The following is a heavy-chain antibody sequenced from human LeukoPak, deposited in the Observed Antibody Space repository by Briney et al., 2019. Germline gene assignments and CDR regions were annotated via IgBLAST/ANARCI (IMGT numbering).Heavy chain of an antibody. J-gene: IGHJ4*02. V-gene: IGHV3-48*01. Sequence: GGSLRLSCAASGFTFSSYSMNWVRQAPGEGLEWVSYISSLSGTIYYADSVKGRFTISRDNAKNSLYLQMDSLRAEDTAVYYCAKDGWYSGSYYTYFDYWGQGTLVTVSS. CDR1: GFTFSSYS. D-gene: IGHD1-26*01. CDR3: AKDGWYSGSYYTYFDY. CDR2: ISSLSGTI.